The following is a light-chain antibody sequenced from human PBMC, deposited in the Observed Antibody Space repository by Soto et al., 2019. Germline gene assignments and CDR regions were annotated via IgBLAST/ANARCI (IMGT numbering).Light chain of an antibody. J-gene: IGKJ3*01. CDR2: GAS. Sequence: DIVMTQSPVTLSVAPGERVTFSCRASQGVSRKLAWYQHKPGQAPRLLISGASTGATGIPARFSGSGSGTEFTLTISSLQSEDCAIYFCQQYDNLPLTFGPGTKVDIK. V-gene: IGKV3-15*01. CDR1: QGVSRK. CDR3: QQYDNLPLT.